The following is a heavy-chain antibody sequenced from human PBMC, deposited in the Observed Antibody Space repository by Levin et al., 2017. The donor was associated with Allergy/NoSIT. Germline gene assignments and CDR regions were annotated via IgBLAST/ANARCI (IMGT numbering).Heavy chain of an antibody. J-gene: IGHJ4*02. CDR2: ISSSSSYI. CDR1: GFTFSDYS. CDR3: ARVRWVRKIIITSSDY. V-gene: IGHV3-21*01. Sequence: GGSLRLSCAASGFTFSDYSFNWVRQAPGKGLEWVSSISSSSSYIYYADSVKGRFTISRDNAKNSLYLQMNSLRAEDTAVYYCARVRWVRKIIITSSDYWGQGTLVTVSS. D-gene: IGHD3-10*01.